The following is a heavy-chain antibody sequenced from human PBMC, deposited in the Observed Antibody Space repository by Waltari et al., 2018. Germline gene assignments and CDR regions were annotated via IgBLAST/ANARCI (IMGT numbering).Heavy chain of an antibody. CDR1: GGTFSSYA. CDR3: AREYSSSSEYYYYGMDV. J-gene: IGHJ6*02. Sequence: QVQLVQSGAEVKKPGSSVKVSCKASGGTFSSYAISWVRQAPGPGLEWMGGIIPILGIANYAQKFQGRVTITADKSTSTAYMELSSLRSEDTAVYYCAREYSSSSEYYYYGMDVWGQGTTVTVSS. V-gene: IGHV1-69*10. CDR2: IIPILGIA. D-gene: IGHD6-6*01.